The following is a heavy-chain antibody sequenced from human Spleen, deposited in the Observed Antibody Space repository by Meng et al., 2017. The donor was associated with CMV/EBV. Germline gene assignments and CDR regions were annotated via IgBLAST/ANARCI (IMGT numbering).Heavy chain of an antibody. J-gene: IGHJ5*02. CDR3: ASETIRSIVGATTGRNWFDP. D-gene: IGHD1-26*01. Sequence: GESLKISCAASGFTFSSYNMNWVRQAPGKGLEWVSFISSSSSYIYYADSVKGRFTVSRDNAKNSLYLQMNSLRAEDTAVYYCASETIRSIVGATTGRNWFDPWGQGTLVTVSS. CDR2: ISSSSSYI. V-gene: IGHV3-21*01. CDR1: GFTFSSYN.